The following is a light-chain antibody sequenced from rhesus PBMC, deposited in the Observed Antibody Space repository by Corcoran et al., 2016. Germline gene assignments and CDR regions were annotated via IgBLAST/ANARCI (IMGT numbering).Light chain of an antibody. V-gene: IGKV3-53*01. CDR1: QSVSNS. CDR3: QKYSSSPYT. CDR2: GAS. J-gene: IGKJ3*01. Sequence: QVILTQSPATLSLSPGERATLSCRASQSVSNSLAWYLQKPGQAPRLLIYGASSRATGSPDRFSGSGSGTEFTLTISSLEPEDFAVYYCQKYSSSPYTFGPGTKLDIK.